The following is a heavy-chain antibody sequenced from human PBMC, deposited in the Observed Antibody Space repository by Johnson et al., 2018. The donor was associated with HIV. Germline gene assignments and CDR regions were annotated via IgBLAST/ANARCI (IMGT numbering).Heavy chain of an antibody. CDR1: GFTFSSYA. CDR2: ISYDGSNK. Sequence: QVQLVESGGGVVQPGRSLRLSCAASGFTFSSYAMHWVRQAPGKGLEWVAVISYDGSNKYYADSVKGRFTISRDNSKNTLYLQMNSLRAEDTAVYYCARDQSSRKACDIWGQGTMVTVSS. D-gene: IGHD6-6*01. CDR3: ARDQSSRKACDI. J-gene: IGHJ3*02. V-gene: IGHV3-30-3*01.